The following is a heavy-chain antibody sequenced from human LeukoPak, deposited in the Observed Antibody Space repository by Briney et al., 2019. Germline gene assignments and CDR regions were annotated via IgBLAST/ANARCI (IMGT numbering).Heavy chain of an antibody. CDR2: IRSKAYGGTT. J-gene: IGHJ4*02. V-gene: IGHV3-49*04. CDR1: GFTFGDYA. CDR3: TRVAKWFGELYKQQYYFDY. Sequence: GGSLRLSCTASGFTFGDYAMSWVRQAPGKGLEWVGFIRSKAYGGTTEYAASVKGRFTISRDDSKSIAYLQMNSLKTEDTAVYYCTRVAKWFGELYKQQYYFDYWGQGTLVTVSS. D-gene: IGHD3-10*01.